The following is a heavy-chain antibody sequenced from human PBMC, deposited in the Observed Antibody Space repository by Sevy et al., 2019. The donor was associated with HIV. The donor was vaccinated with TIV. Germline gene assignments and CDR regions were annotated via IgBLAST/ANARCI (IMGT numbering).Heavy chain of an antibody. D-gene: IGHD3-22*01. J-gene: IGHJ6*02. CDR1: GFTVSGNY. CDR2: IDSGGST. Sequence: GGSLRLSCEASGFTVSGNYMAWVRLAPGKGLEWVSLIDSGGSTYYADSVKGRFTIFRDNAKNTLYLQMNPLRAEDTAVYFCARDRYYDASGYYYYYYGMDVWGQGTTVTVSS. V-gene: IGHV3-66*01. CDR3: ARDRYYDASGYYYYYYGMDV.